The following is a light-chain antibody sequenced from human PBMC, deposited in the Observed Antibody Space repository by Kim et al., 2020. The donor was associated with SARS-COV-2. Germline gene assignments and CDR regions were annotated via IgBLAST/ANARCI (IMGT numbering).Light chain of an antibody. Sequence: APGARDITSCRASQSVSSSYLAWYQHKPGQSPRLLIHGASSRATGVPARFRGGGSGTDFTLPITRREPEDFAVYYCQQYGRSPTTFGQGTRLEIK. CDR2: GAS. V-gene: IGKV3-20*01. J-gene: IGKJ5*01. CDR3: QQYGRSPTT. CDR1: QSVSSSY.